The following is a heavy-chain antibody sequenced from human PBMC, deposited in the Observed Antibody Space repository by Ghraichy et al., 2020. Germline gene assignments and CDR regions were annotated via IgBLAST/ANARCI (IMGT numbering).Heavy chain of an antibody. J-gene: IGHJ4*02. V-gene: IGHV4-39*01. CDR3: ARHRGIRGDFDY. CDR1: GGSISSSSYY. D-gene: IGHD3-10*01. Sequence: SETLSLTCTVSGGSISSSSYYWGWIRQPPGKGLEWIGSIYYSGSTYYNPSLKSRVTISVDTSKNQFSLKLSSVTAADTAVYYCARHRGIRGDFDYWGQGTLVTVSS. CDR2: IYYSGST.